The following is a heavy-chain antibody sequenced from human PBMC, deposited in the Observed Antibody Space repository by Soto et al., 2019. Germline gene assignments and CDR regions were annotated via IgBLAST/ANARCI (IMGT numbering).Heavy chain of an antibody. CDR2: IYYTGST. CDR1: GGSISNYY. J-gene: IGHJ4*02. Sequence: SETLSLTCTVSGGSISNYYWSWIRQPPGKGLEWIGYIYYTGSTNYNPPLKSRVTISVDTSKNQFSLKLSSVTAADTAVYYCARDNSGWYYFDYWGQGTLVTVSS. V-gene: IGHV4-59*01. CDR3: ARDNSGWYYFDY. D-gene: IGHD6-19*01.